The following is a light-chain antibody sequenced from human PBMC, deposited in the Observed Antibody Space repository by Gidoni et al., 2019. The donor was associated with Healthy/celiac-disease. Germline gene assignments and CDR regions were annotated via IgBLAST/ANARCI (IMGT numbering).Light chain of an antibody. Sequence: QSVLTQPPSASGPPGQRVTISCSGSSSNIGSNTVNWYQQLPGTAPKLLIYSNNQRPSGAPDRFSGSKSGTSASLAISGLQSEDEADYYCAAWDDSLNGHWVFGGGTKLTVL. J-gene: IGLJ3*02. CDR1: SSNIGSNT. V-gene: IGLV1-44*01. CDR2: SNN. CDR3: AAWDDSLNGHWV.